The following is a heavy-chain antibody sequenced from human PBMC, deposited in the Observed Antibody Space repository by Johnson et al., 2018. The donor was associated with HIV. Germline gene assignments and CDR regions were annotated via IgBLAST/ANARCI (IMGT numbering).Heavy chain of an antibody. CDR3: VRVGKFWGGDCYSGVDAFCI. CDR1: GFTFDYHD. D-gene: IGHD2-21*02. V-gene: IGHV3-20*01. Sequence: EVQLVESGGGVVRPGGSLRLSCVGSGFTFDYHDVTWVRQVPGRGLEWVSGINWNGGSTGYADSVKGRFIISRDNAKNSLYLQMNSLRLEDTAVYHCVRVGKFWGGDCYSGVDAFCIWGQGTMVTVSS. CDR2: INWNGGST. J-gene: IGHJ3*02.